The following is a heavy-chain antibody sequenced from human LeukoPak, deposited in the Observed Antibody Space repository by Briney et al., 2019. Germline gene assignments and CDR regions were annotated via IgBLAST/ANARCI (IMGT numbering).Heavy chain of an antibody. CDR2: ISYDGSNK. V-gene: IGHV3-30*18. J-gene: IGHJ6*02. CDR3: AKRRGVGATYYYGMDV. Sequence: GGSLRLSCAASGFTFSSYGMHWVRQAPGKGLEWVAVISYDGSNKYYADSVKGRFTISRDNSKNTLYLQTNSLRAEDTAVYYCAKRRGVGATYYYGMDVWGQGTTVTVSS. CDR1: GFTFSSYG. D-gene: IGHD1-26*01.